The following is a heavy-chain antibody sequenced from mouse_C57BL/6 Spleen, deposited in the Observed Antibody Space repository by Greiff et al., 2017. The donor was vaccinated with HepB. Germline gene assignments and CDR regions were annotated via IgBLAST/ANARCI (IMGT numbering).Heavy chain of an antibody. V-gene: IGHV1-54*01. D-gene: IGHD3-2*02. CDR1: GYAFTNYL. Sequence: VQLQQSGAELVRPGTSVKVSCKASGYAFTNYLIEWVKQRPGQGLEWIGVINPGSGGTNYNEKFQGKATLTADKSSSTAYMQLSSLTSEDSAVYFCARGDSSGYWFAYWGQGTLVTVSA. CDR3: ARGDSSGYWFAY. CDR2: INPGSGGT. J-gene: IGHJ3*01.